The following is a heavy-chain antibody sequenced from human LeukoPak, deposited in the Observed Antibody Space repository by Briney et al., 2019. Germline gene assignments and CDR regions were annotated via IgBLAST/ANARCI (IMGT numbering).Heavy chain of an antibody. V-gene: IGHV6-1*01. Sequence: SQTLSLTCAISGDSVSSNSAAWHWIRQSPSRGLEWLGRTYYRSKWYNDYAVSVKSRITINPDTSKNQFSLQLNSVTPEDTAVYYCARERAAAGKYIFDYWGQGTLVTVSS. D-gene: IGHD6-13*01. CDR3: ARERAAAGKYIFDY. CDR2: TYYRSKWYN. CDR1: GDSVSSNSAA. J-gene: IGHJ4*02.